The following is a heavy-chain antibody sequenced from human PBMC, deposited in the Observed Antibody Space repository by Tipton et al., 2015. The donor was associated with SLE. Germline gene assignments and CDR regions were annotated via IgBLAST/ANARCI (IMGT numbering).Heavy chain of an antibody. Sequence: SLRLSCAASGFTFSSYSMNWVRQAPGKGLEWVSYISSSSSTIYYADSVKGRFTISRDNAKNSLYLQMNSLRAEDTAVYYCARVGYSYGNYFDYWGQGTLVTVSS. D-gene: IGHD5-18*01. CDR1: GFTFSSYS. CDR2: ISSSSSTI. CDR3: ARVGYSYGNYFDY. V-gene: IGHV3-48*01. J-gene: IGHJ4*02.